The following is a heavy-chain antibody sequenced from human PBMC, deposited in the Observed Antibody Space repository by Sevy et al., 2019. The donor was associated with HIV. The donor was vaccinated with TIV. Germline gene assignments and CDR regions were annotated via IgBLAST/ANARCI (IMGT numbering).Heavy chain of an antibody. J-gene: IGHJ6*03. CDR1: GYTFTSYG. CDR3: ARANYYGSGSYYRRYYMDV. D-gene: IGHD3-10*01. V-gene: IGHV1-18*04. CDR2: ISAYNGNT. Sequence: ASVKVSCKASGYTFTSYGISWVRQAPGQGLEWMGWISAYNGNTNYAQKLQGRVTMTTDTSTSTAYMELRSLRSDDTAVYYCARANYYGSGSYYRRYYMDVWGKGTTATVSS.